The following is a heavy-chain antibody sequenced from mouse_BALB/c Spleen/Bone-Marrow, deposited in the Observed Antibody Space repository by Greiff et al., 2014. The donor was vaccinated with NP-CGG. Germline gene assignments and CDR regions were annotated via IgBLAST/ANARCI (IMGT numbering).Heavy chain of an antibody. D-gene: IGHD2-2*01. V-gene: IGHV1-4*01. Sequence: ESGAELARPGASVKMSCKASGYTFTSYWMHWVKQRPGQGLEWIGYINPSTGYTEYNQKFKDKATLTADKSSSTAYMQLSSLTSEDSAAYYCARGVRGYDGFAYWGQGTLVTVSA. CDR2: INPSTGYT. J-gene: IGHJ3*01. CDR1: GYTFTSYW. CDR3: ARGVRGYDGFAY.